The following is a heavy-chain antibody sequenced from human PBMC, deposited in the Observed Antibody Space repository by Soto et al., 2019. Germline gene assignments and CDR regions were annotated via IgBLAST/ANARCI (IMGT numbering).Heavy chain of an antibody. Sequence: PGGSLRLSCAASGFTFSSYWMSWVRQAPGKGLEWVANIKQDGSEKYYVDSVKGRFTISRDNAKNSLYLQMNSLRAEDTAVYYCARVWSGPRDFWSGYYIDYWGQGTLVTVSS. CDR3: ARVWSGPRDFWSGYYIDY. CDR2: IKQDGSEK. CDR1: GFTFSSYW. V-gene: IGHV3-7*01. J-gene: IGHJ4*02. D-gene: IGHD3-3*01.